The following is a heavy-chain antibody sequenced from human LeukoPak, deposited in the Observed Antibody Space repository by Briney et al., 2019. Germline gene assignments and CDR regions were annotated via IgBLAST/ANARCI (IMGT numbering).Heavy chain of an antibody. CDR3: ARERSGYDSSGYYRAYYYYGMDV. Sequence: GRSLRLSCAASGFTFSSYAMHWVRQAPGKGLEWVAVISYDGSNKYYADSVKGRFTISRDNAKNSLYLQMNSLRAEDTAVYYCARERSGYDSSGYYRAYYYYGMDVWGQGTTVTVSS. D-gene: IGHD3-22*01. V-gene: IGHV3-30-3*01. CDR2: ISYDGSNK. CDR1: GFTFSSYA. J-gene: IGHJ6*02.